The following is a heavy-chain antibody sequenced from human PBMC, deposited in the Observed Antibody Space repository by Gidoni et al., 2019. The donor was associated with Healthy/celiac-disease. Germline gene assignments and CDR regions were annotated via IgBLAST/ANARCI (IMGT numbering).Heavy chain of an antibody. V-gene: IGHV3-15*01. D-gene: IGHD4-17*01. CDR2: IKSKTDGGTT. J-gene: IGHJ4*02. Sequence: EVQLVESGGGLVKPGGSLRLSCAASGFTFSNAWMSWVRQAPGKGLEWVGRIKSKTDGGTTDYAAPVKGRFTISRDDSKNTLYLQMNSLKTEDTAVYYCTTDEDYGDFPFDYWGQGTLVTVSS. CDR1: GFTFSNAW. CDR3: TTDEDYGDFPFDY.